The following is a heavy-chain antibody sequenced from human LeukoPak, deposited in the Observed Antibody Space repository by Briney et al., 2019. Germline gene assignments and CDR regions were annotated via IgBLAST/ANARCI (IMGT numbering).Heavy chain of an antibody. J-gene: IGHJ4*02. CDR2: IYTSGST. Sequence: SQTLSLTYTVSGGSISSGSYYWSWIRQPAGKGLEWIGRIYTSGSTNYNPSLKSRVTISVDTSKNQFSLKLSSVTAADTAVYYCARGLGFYCSSTSCYVGALDYWGQGTLVTVSS. CDR1: GGSISSGSYY. V-gene: IGHV4-61*02. CDR3: ARGLGFYCSSTSCYVGALDY. D-gene: IGHD2-2*01.